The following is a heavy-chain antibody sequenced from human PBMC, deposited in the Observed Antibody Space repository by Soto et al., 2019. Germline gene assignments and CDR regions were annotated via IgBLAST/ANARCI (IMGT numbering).Heavy chain of an antibody. CDR1: GGSISSYY. Sequence: SETLSLTCTVSGGSISSYYWRWIRQPPGKGLEWIGYIYYSGSTNYNPSLKSRVTISVDTSKNQFSLKLSSVTAADTAVYYCARGGLRYYDSSGYYPDYWGQGTLVTVSS. CDR3: ARGGLRYYDSSGYYPDY. J-gene: IGHJ4*02. CDR2: IYYSGST. D-gene: IGHD3-22*01. V-gene: IGHV4-59*01.